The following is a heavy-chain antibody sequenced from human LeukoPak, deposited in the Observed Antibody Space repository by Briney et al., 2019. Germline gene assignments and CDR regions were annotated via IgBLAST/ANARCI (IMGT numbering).Heavy chain of an antibody. V-gene: IGHV1-69*10. CDR2: IIPILGIA. CDR3: ARAGSSEYYYYYGMDV. CDR1: GGTFSSYA. J-gene: IGHJ6*02. Sequence: SVKVSCKASGGTFSSYAISWVRQAAGQGLEWMGGIIPILGIANYAQKFQGRVTITADKSTSTAYMELSSLRSVDTAVYYCARAGSSEYYYYYGMDVWGQGTTVTVSS. D-gene: IGHD6-6*01.